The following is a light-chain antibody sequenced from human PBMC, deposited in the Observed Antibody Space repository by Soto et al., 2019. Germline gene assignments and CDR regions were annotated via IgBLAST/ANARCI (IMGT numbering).Light chain of an antibody. CDR1: QSVSSSY. V-gene: IGKV3-20*01. Sequence: EIVLTQSPCTLSLSPGERATLSCRASQSVSSSYLAWYQQKPGQAPSLLIYGASSRATGIPDRFSGSGSGADVTLSISRLQPEDFAVDSCRQYGSYPLTFGGGTKVEIK. J-gene: IGKJ4*01. CDR3: RQYGSYPLT. CDR2: GAS.